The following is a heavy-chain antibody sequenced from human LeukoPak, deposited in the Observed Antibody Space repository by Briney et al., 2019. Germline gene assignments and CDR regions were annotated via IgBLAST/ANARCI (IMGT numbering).Heavy chain of an antibody. CDR3: ARQAGYAVNNAFDI. CDR2: INYGGST. J-gene: IGHJ3*02. D-gene: IGHD5-12*01. V-gene: IGHV4-39*01. Sequence: SETLSLTCTVSGGSISSSHYYWGWIRQPPGKGLEWIGSINYGGSTYYNPSLKSRVTISVDTSKNQFSLKLSSLTAADTAVYYCARQAGYAVNNAFDIWGQGTMVTVSS. CDR1: GGSISSSHYY.